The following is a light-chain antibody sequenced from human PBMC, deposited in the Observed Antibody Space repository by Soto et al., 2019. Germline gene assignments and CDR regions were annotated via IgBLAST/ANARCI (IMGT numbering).Light chain of an antibody. CDR2: EGS. J-gene: IGLJ1*01. V-gene: IGLV2-23*01. CDR1: SSDVGSYNL. Sequence: QSVLTQPASVSGSPGQSITISCTGTSSDVGSYNLVSWYQQHPGKAPKLMIYEGSKRPSGVSNRFSGSKSGNTASLTISGLQAEDEADYYCSSYAGSSTYVFGTGTKVTGL. CDR3: SSYAGSSTYV.